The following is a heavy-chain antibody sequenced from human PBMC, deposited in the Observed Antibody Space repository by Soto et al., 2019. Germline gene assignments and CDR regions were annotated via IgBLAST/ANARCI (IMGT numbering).Heavy chain of an antibody. V-gene: IGHV3-7*01. CDR2: IKQDGSEK. Sequence: EVQLVESGGGLVQPGGSLRLSCAASGFTFSSYWMSWVRQAPGKGLEWVANIKQDGSEKYYVDSVKGRFTISRDNAKNSLYLQMNSQRAEDTAVYYCARVGPYNWFDPWGQGTMVTVSS. J-gene: IGHJ5*02. CDR3: ARVGPYNWFDP. CDR1: GFTFSSYW.